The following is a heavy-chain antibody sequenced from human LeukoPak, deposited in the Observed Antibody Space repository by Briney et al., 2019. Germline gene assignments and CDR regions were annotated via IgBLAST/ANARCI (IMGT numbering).Heavy chain of an antibody. V-gene: IGHV4-59*01. Sequence: SETLSLTCTVSGGSISSYYWSWIRQPPGKGLEWIGYIYYSGSTNYNPSLKSRVTISVDTSKNQFSLKLSSVTAADTAVYYCACGPRGSGYYGGPSYYFDYWGQGTLVTVSS. CDR2: IYYSGST. J-gene: IGHJ4*02. D-gene: IGHD3-22*01. CDR3: ACGPRGSGYYGGPSYYFDY. CDR1: GGSISSYY.